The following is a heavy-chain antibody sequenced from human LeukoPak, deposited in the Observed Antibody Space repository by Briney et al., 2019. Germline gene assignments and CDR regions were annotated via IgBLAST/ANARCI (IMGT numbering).Heavy chain of an antibody. CDR1: AFIFSSYG. V-gene: IGHV3-48*01. J-gene: IGHJ6*03. CDR2: ISSSGTTI. Sequence: GGSLRLSCAASAFIFSSYGMNWVRQTPGKGLEWVSYISSSGTTIYYADSVKGRFTISRDNAKNTLYLQMNSLRAEDTAVYYCARDTRYDFWSGYYGDYYYYMDVWGKGTTVTVS. CDR3: ARDTRYDFWSGYYGDYYYYMDV. D-gene: IGHD3-3*01.